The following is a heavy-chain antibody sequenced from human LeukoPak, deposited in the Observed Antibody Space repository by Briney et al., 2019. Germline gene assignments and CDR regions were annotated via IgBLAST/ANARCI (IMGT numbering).Heavy chain of an antibody. D-gene: IGHD5-12*01. Sequence: GGSLRLSCAASGFTFSRYWMSWVRQAPGKGLEWVANIKQDGSQKSYVDPVKGRFTISRDNANNLLYLQMNSLRAEDTAVYYCARGPSGYHNTGGQGTLVTVSS. CDR1: GFTFSRYW. CDR3: ARGPSGYHNT. J-gene: IGHJ4*02. V-gene: IGHV3-7*01. CDR2: IKQDGSQK.